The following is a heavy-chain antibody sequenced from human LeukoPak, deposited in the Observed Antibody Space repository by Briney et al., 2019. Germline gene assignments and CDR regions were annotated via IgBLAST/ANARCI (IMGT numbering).Heavy chain of an antibody. CDR3: ARDLVGANDY. J-gene: IGHJ4*02. Sequence: GGSLRLSCAASGFTFSSYSMNWVRQAPGKGLEWVSSISSSSSYKYYADSVKGRFTISRDNAKNSLYLQMNSLRAEDTAVYYCARDLVGANDYWGQGTLVTASS. CDR2: ISSSSSYK. V-gene: IGHV3-21*01. D-gene: IGHD1-26*01. CDR1: GFTFSSYS.